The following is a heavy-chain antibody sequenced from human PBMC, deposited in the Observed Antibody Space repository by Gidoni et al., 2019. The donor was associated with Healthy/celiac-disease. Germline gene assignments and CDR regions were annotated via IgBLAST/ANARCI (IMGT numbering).Heavy chain of an antibody. D-gene: IGHD6-19*01. V-gene: IGHV4-34*01. Sequence: QVQLQQWGAGLLKPSETLSLTCAVYGGSFSGYYWSWIRQPPGKGLEWIGEINHSGSTNYNPSLKSRVTISVDTSKNQFSLKLSSVTAADTAVYYCARGGRSSGWYRANWFDPWGQGTLVTVSS. CDR3: ARGGRSSGWYRANWFDP. J-gene: IGHJ5*02. CDR1: GGSFSGYY. CDR2: INHSGST.